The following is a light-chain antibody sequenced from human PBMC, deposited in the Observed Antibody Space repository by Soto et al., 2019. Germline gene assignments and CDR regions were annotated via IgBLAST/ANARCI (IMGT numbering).Light chain of an antibody. J-gene: IGLJ1*01. CDR3: QSYGTGLSGLYV. CDR1: SSNIGAGRD. Sequence: QSVLTQPPSVSGAPGQRVTISCTGSSSNIGAGRDVHWYQQLPGTAPKLLIYGNSNRPSGVPDRFSVSKSGASASLAISGLRAEDEGDYCCQSYGTGLSGLYVFGTGTKVTVL. CDR2: GNS. V-gene: IGLV1-40*01.